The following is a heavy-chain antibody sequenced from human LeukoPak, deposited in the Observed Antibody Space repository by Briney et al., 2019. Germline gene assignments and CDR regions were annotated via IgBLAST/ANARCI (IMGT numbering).Heavy chain of an antibody. CDR3: ARALGQLVFDY. V-gene: IGHV3-23*01. CDR1: GFTFSTYA. D-gene: IGHD6-13*01. CDR2: ISGSGGST. J-gene: IGHJ4*02. Sequence: GGSLRLSCAASGFTFSTYAMSWVRQAPGKGLEWVSTISGSGGSTYSADSVKGRFTISRDNSKNTLYLQVNSLRAEDTAVYYCARALGQLVFDYWGQGTLVTVSS.